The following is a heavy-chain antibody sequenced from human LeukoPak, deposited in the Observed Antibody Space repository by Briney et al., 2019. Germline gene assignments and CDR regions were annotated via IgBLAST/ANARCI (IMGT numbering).Heavy chain of an antibody. V-gene: IGHV4-61*02. Sequence: SETLSLTCTVSGGSISGSIYYWSWIRQPAGKGLEWIGRIYTSGSTNYNPSLKSRVTISVDTSKNQFSLKLSSVTAADTAVYYCARGDYGDSTWGQGTLVTVSS. D-gene: IGHD4-17*01. CDR2: IYTSGST. CDR3: ARGDYGDST. J-gene: IGHJ4*02. CDR1: GGSISGSIYY.